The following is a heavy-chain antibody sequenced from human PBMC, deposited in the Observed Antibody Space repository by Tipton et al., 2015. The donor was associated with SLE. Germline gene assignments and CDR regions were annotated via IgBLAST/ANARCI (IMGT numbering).Heavy chain of an antibody. CDR2: INHSGST. Sequence: LRLSCTVYGGSFSGYYWSWIRQPPGKGLEWIGEINHSGSTNYNPSLTSRVTISVDTSKNQFSLKLSSVTAADTAVYYCARRRVSHAFDIWGQGTMVTVSS. J-gene: IGHJ3*02. V-gene: IGHV4-34*01. CDR1: GGSFSGYY. CDR3: ARRRVSHAFDI. D-gene: IGHD6-13*01.